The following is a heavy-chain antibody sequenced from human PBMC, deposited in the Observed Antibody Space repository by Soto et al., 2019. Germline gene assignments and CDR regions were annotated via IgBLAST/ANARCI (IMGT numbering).Heavy chain of an antibody. CDR2: ISYDASHK. D-gene: IGHD6-13*01. J-gene: IGHJ4*02. V-gene: IGHV3-30*18. CDR1: GFTFSSDG. Sequence: GGSLRLSCAASGFTFSSDGMHWVRQAPGKGLEWVAVISYDASHKYYADSVKGRFTISRDNSKNTLYLQMNSLRAEDTAVYYCAKDRSSSWTFDYWGQGTLVTVSS. CDR3: AKDRSSSWTFDY.